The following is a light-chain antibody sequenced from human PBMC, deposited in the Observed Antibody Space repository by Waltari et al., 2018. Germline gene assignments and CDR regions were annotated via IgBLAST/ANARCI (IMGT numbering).Light chain of an antibody. CDR1: QSLSIY. CDR2: PAS. CDR3: QHYVSLPVT. V-gene: IGKV3-20*01. Sequence: EIVLTQSPGTLSLSPGERATLSCRASQSLSIYLAWYQQKPGRAPRLLIYPASSRATGVPDRFSGSGSVTDFSLTISRLEPEDFAVYYCQHYVSLPVTFGQGTKVEIK. J-gene: IGKJ1*01.